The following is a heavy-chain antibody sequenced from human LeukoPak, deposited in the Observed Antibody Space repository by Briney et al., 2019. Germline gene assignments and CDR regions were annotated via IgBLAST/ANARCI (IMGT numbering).Heavy chain of an antibody. CDR2: IYTSGST. D-gene: IGHD6-13*01. J-gene: IGHJ4*02. CDR3: ARLRIAAAGVVTASFDY. V-gene: IGHV4-4*07. Sequence: KTSETLSLTCTVSGGSISSYYWSWIRQPAGKGLEWIGRIYTSGSTNYNPSLKSRVTMSVDTSKNQFSLKLSSVTAADTAVYYCARLRIAAAGVVTASFDYWGQGTLVTVSS. CDR1: GGSISSYY.